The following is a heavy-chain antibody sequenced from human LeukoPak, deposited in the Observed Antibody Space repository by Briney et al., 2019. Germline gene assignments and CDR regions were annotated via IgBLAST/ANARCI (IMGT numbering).Heavy chain of an antibody. J-gene: IGHJ4*02. CDR1: GGSISSGGYY. CDR2: IYYTGRS. V-gene: IGHV4-31*03. CDR3: ARRKVDCFDY. Sequence: SETLSLTCTVSGGSISSGGYYWSRIRQHPGKGLEWIGYIYYTGRSYYNPSLKSRVTISVDTSKNQFSLTLSSVTAADTAVYYCARRKVDCFDYWGQGTLVTVSS.